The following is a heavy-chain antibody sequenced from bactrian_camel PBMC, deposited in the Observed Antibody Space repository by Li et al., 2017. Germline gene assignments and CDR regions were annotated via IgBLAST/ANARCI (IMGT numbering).Heavy chain of an antibody. CDR1: EYPFSTYC. CDR2: ISSDGRM. Sequence: HVQLVESGGGSVQAGGSLRLSCEVSEYPFSTYCMGWFRQVPGKKREGVAAISSDGRMTYADSVKGRFTISRDNTKNTVYLQLNSLQIEDKATYYCVKPLGGSWSPYHSWGQGTQVTVS. CDR3: VKPLGGSWSPYHS. D-gene: IGHD6*01. V-gene: IGHV3S53*01. J-gene: IGHJ6*01.